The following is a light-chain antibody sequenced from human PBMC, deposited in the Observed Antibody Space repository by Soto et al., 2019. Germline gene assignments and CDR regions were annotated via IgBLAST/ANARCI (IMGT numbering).Light chain of an antibody. V-gene: IGKV4-1*01. Sequence: DIVMTQSPDSLAVSLVERAAINFNSSQSVLYSPNNKDCLAWYQQKPGQPPRLLIYGAATRESGIPDRFSGSGSGTDFTLTISSLQAEDVAVYYCQQYYSLPRTFGQGTKVDI. CDR1: QSVLYSPNNKDC. CDR2: GAA. CDR3: QQYYSLPRT. J-gene: IGKJ1*01.